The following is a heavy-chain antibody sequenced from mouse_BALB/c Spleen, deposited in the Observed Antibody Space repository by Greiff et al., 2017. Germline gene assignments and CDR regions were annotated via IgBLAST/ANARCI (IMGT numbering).Heavy chain of an antibody. J-gene: IGHJ4*01. CDR2: ISTYYGDA. CDR3: ARDLRAAMDY. V-gene: IGHV1S137*01. CDR1: GYTFTDYA. D-gene: IGHD1-1*01. Sequence: QVQLQQSGAELVRPGVSVKISCKGSGYTFTDYAMHWVKQSHAKSLEWIGVISTYYGDASYNQKFKGKATMTVDKSSSTAYMELARLTSEDSAIYYCARDLRAAMDYWGQGTSVTVSS.